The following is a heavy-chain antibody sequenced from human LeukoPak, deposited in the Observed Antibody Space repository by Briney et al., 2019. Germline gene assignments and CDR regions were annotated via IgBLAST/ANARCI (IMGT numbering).Heavy chain of an antibody. V-gene: IGHV3-23*01. J-gene: IGHJ4*02. CDR1: GFTFSSSA. Sequence: GASLRLSCAASGFTFSSSAMSWVRQTPGKGLEWVSTITDNGGSTYFADSVKGRFTISGDNSKNTLHLQMNSLRADDTAVYYCAKRNSGSYSRGFDYWGQGTLVTVSS. CDR2: ITDNGGST. CDR3: AKRNSGSYSRGFDY. D-gene: IGHD1-26*01.